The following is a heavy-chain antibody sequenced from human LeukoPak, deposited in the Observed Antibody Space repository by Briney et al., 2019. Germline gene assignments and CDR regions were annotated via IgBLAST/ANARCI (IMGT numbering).Heavy chain of an antibody. CDR3: ARPYYYDSRIDP. J-gene: IGHJ5*02. V-gene: IGHV4-30-4*01. CDR2: MYYSGST. CDR1: GGSITSGDYY. D-gene: IGHD3-22*01. Sequence: SETLSLTCTVSGGSITSGDYYWSWLRQPPGKGLEGIAYMYYSGSTYYNPSLKSRVTMSADTSKNQFSLKLSSVTAADTAVYYCARPYYYDSRIDPWGQGTLVTVSS.